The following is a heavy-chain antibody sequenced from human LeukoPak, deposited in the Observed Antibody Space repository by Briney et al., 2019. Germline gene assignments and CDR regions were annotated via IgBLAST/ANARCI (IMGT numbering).Heavy chain of an antibody. V-gene: IGHV3-30*02. CDR1: GFTFSSHG. D-gene: IGHD5-18*01. J-gene: IGHJ5*02. Sequence: GGSLRLSCAASGFTFSSHGMHWVRQAPGKGLNWVAFIWDDGSEGYYADSVKGRFTISRDNSKKHLYLQMNRLRAEDTALYYCAKRYTYTYHYLDPWGQGPLVTVSS. CDR3: AKRYTYTYHYLDP. CDR2: IWDDGSEG.